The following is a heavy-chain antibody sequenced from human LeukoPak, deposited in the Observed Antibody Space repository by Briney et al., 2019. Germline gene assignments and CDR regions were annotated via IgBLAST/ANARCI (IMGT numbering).Heavy chain of an antibody. CDR1: GGPKCSYF. J-gene: IGHJ4*02. Sequence: SETLSHTRTVSGGPKCSYFRIWMRQPPGKGLEWIGYIYYSGSTKYNPSLKSRVTMSVDTSKNQFSLKLSSVTAADTAVYYCARGGDYSGSGSYLWYFDYWDQRTLVTVSS. CDR3: ARGGDYSGSGSYLWYFDY. D-gene: IGHD3-10*01. V-gene: IGHV4-59*01. CDR2: IYYSGST.